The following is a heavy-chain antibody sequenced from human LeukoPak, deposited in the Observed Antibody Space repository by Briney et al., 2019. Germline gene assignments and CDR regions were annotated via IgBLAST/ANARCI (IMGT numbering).Heavy chain of an antibody. V-gene: IGHV1-69*04. CDR3: ARDFTFSPIVVVPAASYYFDY. CDR1: GGTFSSYA. Sequence: ASVKVSCKASGGTFSSYAISWVRQAPGQGLEWMGRIIPILGIANYAQKFQGRVTITADKSTSTVYMELSSLRSEDTAVYYCARDFTFSPIVVVPAASYYFDYWGQGTLVTVSS. CDR2: IIPILGIA. D-gene: IGHD2-2*01. J-gene: IGHJ4*02.